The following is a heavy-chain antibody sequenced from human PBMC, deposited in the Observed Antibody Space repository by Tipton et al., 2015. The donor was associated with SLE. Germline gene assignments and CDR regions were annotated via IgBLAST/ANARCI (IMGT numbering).Heavy chain of an antibody. Sequence: SLRLSCAASGFTFSSYAMHWVRQAPGKGLEWVAVISYDGSNKYYADSVKGRFTISRDNSKNTLYLQMNSLRSEDTAMYYCARGRLGMDHYYYIDVWGKGTTVTVSS. V-gene: IGHV3-30*04. J-gene: IGHJ6*03. D-gene: IGHD7-27*01. CDR2: ISYDGSNK. CDR3: ARGRLGMDHYYYIDV. CDR1: GFTFSSYA.